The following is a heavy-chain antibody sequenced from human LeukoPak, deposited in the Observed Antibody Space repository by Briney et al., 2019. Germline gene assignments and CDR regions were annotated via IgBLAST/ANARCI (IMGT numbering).Heavy chain of an antibody. D-gene: IGHD6-19*01. V-gene: IGHV3-74*01. CDR1: GFTFSNYW. Sequence: GGSLRLSCATSGFTFSNYWMHWVPQAPGKGLVWVSRINSDGSSTSYADSVKGRFTISRDNAKNTLYLQMNSLRAEDTAVYHCARDRSSGAGIAVAGTPLYWGQGTLVTVSS. CDR2: INSDGSST. J-gene: IGHJ4*02. CDR3: ARDRSSGAGIAVAGTPLY.